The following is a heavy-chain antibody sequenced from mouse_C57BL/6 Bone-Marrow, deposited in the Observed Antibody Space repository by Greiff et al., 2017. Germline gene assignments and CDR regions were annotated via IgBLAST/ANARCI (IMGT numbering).Heavy chain of an antibody. D-gene: IGHD1-1*01. CDR2: ISYDGSN. J-gene: IGHJ1*03. Sequence: EVKLMESGPGLVKPSQSLSLTCSVTGYSITSCYYWNWIRQFPGNKLEWMGNISYDGSNNYNPSLKNRISITRDTSKNPFYLKLNSVTTEDTATYYCARRSSDWYFGVWGTGTTVTVSS. CDR3: ARRSSDWYFGV. CDR1: GYSITSCYY. V-gene: IGHV3-6*01.